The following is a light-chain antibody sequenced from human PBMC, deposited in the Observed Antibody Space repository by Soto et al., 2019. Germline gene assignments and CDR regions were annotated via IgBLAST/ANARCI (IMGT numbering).Light chain of an antibody. CDR1: QNVYTW. V-gene: IGKV1-5*03. J-gene: IGKJ4*01. CDR3: QQYDNLTLT. Sequence: DIQITQSPSTLSASVGDRVTISCRASQNVYTWLAWYQQKPGKAPKFLIYKASVLETGVPSRFSGSGSGTDFTFAISSLQPEDIATYYCQQYDNLTLTVGGGNKGEI. CDR2: KAS.